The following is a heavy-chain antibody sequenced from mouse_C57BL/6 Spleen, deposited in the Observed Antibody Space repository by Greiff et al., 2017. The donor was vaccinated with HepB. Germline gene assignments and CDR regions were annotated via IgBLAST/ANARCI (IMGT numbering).Heavy chain of an antibody. V-gene: IGHV5-17*01. D-gene: IGHD4-1*01. CDR2: ISSGSSTI. J-gene: IGHJ4*01. CDR1: GFTFSDYG. Sequence: EVHLVESGGGLVKPGGSLKLSCAASGFTFSDYGMHWVRQAPEKGLEWVAYISSGSSTIYYADTVKGRFTISRDNAKNTLFLQMTSLRSEDTAMYYCARTNWAPMDYWGQGTSVTVSS. CDR3: ARTNWAPMDY.